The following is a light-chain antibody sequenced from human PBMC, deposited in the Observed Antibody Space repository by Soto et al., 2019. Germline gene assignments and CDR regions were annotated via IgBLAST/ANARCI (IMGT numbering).Light chain of an antibody. J-gene: IGKJ1*01. Sequence: DIQMTQSPSTLSASVGDRVTITCRASQGISSWLAWYQQKPGKAPKLLNYKASSLESGVPSRFSGSGSATEFTLTISSLQPDNFATYYCQQYNSYPTFGQGTKVEIK. V-gene: IGKV1-5*03. CDR2: KAS. CDR1: QGISSW. CDR3: QQYNSYPT.